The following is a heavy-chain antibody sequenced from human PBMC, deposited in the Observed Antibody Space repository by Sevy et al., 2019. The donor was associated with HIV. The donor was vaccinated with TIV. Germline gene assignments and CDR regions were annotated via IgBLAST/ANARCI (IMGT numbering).Heavy chain of an antibody. D-gene: IGHD1-26*01. CDR1: GYTLTELS. CDR3: ATGRSGSRTIDPFDI. V-gene: IGHV1-24*01. Sequence: ASVKVSCKVSGYTLTELSMHWVRQAPGKGLEWMGGFDPEDGETIYAQKFQGRVTMTEDTSTDTAYMELSSLRSEDTAVYYCATGRSGSRTIDPFDIWGQGTMVTVSS. J-gene: IGHJ3*02. CDR2: FDPEDGET.